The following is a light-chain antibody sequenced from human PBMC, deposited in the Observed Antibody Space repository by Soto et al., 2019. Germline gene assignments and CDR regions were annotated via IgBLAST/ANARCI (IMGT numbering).Light chain of an antibody. CDR3: AAWGDSLNGYV. Sequence: QSVLTQPPSASGTPGQRVTISCSGSSSNIGSNTVNWYRQLPGTAPKLLTYSNNQRPSGVPDRFSGSKSGTSASLAISGLQSDDEADYYCAAWGDSLNGYVFGTGTKVTVL. V-gene: IGLV1-44*01. CDR1: SSNIGSNT. CDR2: SNN. J-gene: IGLJ1*01.